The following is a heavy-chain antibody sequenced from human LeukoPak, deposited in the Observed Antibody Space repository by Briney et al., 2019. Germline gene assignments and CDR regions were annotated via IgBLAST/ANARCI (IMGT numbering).Heavy chain of an antibody. J-gene: IGHJ4*02. D-gene: IGHD6-13*01. CDR1: GFTFDDYA. CDR2: ISWNSGSI. V-gene: IGHV3-9*01. Sequence: GGSLRLSCAASGFTFDDYAMHWVRQAPGKGLEWVSGISWNSGSIGYADSVKGRFTISRDNAKNSLYLQMNSLRAEDTALYYCAKDSELALDYWGQGTLVSVSS. CDR3: AKDSELALDY.